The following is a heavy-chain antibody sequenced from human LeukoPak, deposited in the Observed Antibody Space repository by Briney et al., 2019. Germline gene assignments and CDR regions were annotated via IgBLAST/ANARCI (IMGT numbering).Heavy chain of an antibody. CDR3: ARADGYYYGMDV. V-gene: IGHV4-61*01. J-gene: IGHJ6*02. D-gene: IGHD5-24*01. CDR1: GGSVNSGTNY. CDR2: IYYSGTT. Sequence: SETLSLTCTVSGGSVNSGTNYWNWIRQPPGKALEWFVYIYYSGTTDSNPSLKGRTTISVNTSKNQFFLDLYYMTAAKTATYYCARADGYYYGMDVWGLGAPVTVSS.